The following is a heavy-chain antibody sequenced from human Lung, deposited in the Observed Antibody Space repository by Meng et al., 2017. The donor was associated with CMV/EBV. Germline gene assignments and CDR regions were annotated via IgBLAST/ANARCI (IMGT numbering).Heavy chain of an antibody. V-gene: IGHV3-23*01. D-gene: IGHD5-18*01. Sequence: GGSXRLXCAASGFPFRSYAMSWVRQAPGKGLEWVSSISGSVGNTYYADSVKGRFTISRDNSGDTLYMQMSSLRAEDTAVYYCAREEAMVGYYTNWFDAWGQGDXVTVSS. J-gene: IGHJ5*02. CDR3: AREEAMVGYYTNWFDA. CDR2: ISGSVGNT. CDR1: GFPFRSYA.